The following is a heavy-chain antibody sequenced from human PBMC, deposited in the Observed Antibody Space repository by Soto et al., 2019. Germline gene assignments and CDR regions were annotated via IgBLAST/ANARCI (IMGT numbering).Heavy chain of an antibody. CDR1: GFSFSDFV. CDR3: AKDNGDPGDFYYYGMDV. CDR2: ISFDGNKK. J-gene: IGHJ6*02. Sequence: PGGSLRLSCAASGFSFSDFVMHWVRQVPGKGLEWVAVISFDGNKKFYADSVKGRFSISRDNSKNTLYLQMSSLTGDDTAVYYCAKDNGDPGDFYYYGMDVWGQGTTVTVSS. V-gene: IGHV3-30*18. D-gene: IGHD2-21*02.